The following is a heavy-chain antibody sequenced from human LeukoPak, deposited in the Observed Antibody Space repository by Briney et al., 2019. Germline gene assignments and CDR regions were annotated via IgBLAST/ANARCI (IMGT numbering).Heavy chain of an antibody. V-gene: IGHV3-9*01. J-gene: IGHJ4*02. CDR3: AKDSNYDFWSGNQAFDY. CDR1: GLTFDDYA. Sequence: GGSLRLSCAASGLTFDDYAMHWVRQAPGKGLEWVSGISWNSGSIGYADSVKGRFTISRDNAKNSLYLQMNSLRAEDTALYYCAKDSNYDFWSGNQAFDYWGQGTLVTVSS. CDR2: ISWNSGSI. D-gene: IGHD3-3*01.